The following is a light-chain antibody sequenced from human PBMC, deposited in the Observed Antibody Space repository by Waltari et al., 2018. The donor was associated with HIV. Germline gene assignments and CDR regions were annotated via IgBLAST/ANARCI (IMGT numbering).Light chain of an antibody. CDR1: NGDISAYNY. Sequence: QSALPHSPSASASPGQSVNISCTGANGDISAYNYLSWYQQHSDRPPKLIIFEVTKRPSGVPDRFSGSKSVNTASLFVSGLQPEDEATYFCSSFAGTHKLFGGGTKLTVL. CDR2: EVT. J-gene: IGLJ2*01. V-gene: IGLV2-8*01. CDR3: SSFAGTHKL.